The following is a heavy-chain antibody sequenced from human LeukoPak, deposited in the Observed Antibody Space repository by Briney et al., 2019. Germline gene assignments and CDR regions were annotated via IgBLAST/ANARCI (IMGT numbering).Heavy chain of an antibody. V-gene: IGHV4-59*01. CDR1: GGSISSYY. J-gene: IGHJ4*02. D-gene: IGHD6-19*01. CDR3: ARDGRAGSLFAY. CDR2: ISYSGST. Sequence: SETLSLTCTVSGGSISSYYWSWIRQPPRKGLEWVGYISYSGSTNYNPSLKSRVTISVDTSKNQFSLKLSSVTAADTAIYYCARDGRAGSLFAYWGQGTLVTVSS.